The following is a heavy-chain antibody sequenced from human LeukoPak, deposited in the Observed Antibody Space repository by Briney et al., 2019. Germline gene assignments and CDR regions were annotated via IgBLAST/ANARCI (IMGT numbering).Heavy chain of an antibody. CDR2: ISWNSGSI. V-gene: IGHV3-9*01. J-gene: IGHJ4*02. D-gene: IGHD3-22*01. CDR1: GFTFDEYA. CDR3: AKSPRAITMIVVVDY. Sequence: PGRSLRLSCAASGFTFDEYAMHWVRQAPGKGLEWVSGISWNSGSIGYGDSVKGRFTISRDKAKNTLNLQMNSLRAEDTAVYYCAKSPRAITMIVVVDYWGQGTLVTVSS.